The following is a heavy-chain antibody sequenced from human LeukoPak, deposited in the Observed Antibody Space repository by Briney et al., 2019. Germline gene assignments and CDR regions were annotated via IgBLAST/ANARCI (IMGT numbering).Heavy chain of an antibody. CDR3: ARAPGPMGDFDY. Sequence: ASVKVSCKASGYTFTGYYMHWVRQAPGQGLEWMGWINPNSGGTNYAQKFQGRVTMTRDTSISTAYMELSRLRSDDTAVYYCARAPGPMGDFDYWGQRTLVTVSS. V-gene: IGHV1-2*02. CDR1: GYTFTGYY. CDR2: INPNSGGT. J-gene: IGHJ4*02. D-gene: IGHD1-26*01.